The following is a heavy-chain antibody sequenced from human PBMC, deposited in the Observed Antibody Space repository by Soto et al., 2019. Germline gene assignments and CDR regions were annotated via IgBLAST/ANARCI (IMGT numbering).Heavy chain of an antibody. Sequence: QVQLVESGGGVVQPGRSLRLSCAASGFTFSSYGMDWVRQAPGKGLEWVALIWYDGSNKYYADSVKGRFTISRDNSKNTLYLHMNSLSVDDTAVYYRARGGGDYGAVYWGQGTLVTVSS. CDR2: IWYDGSNK. D-gene: IGHD4-17*01. CDR3: ARGGGDYGAVY. CDR1: GFTFSSYG. V-gene: IGHV3-33*01. J-gene: IGHJ4*02.